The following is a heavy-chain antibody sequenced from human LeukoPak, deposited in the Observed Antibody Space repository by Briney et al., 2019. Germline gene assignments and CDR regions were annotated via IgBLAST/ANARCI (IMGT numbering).Heavy chain of an antibody. CDR2: IYTSGST. V-gene: IGHV4-61*02. Sequence: SETLSLTCTVSGGSISSGSYYWSWIRQPAGKGLEWMGRIYTSGSTNYNPSLKSRVTISVDTSKNQFSLKLSSVTAADTAVYYCARKPVVAPAAYGGWFDPWGQGTLVTVSS. D-gene: IGHD2-2*01. CDR3: ARKPVVAPAAYGGWFDP. CDR1: GGSISSGSYY. J-gene: IGHJ5*02.